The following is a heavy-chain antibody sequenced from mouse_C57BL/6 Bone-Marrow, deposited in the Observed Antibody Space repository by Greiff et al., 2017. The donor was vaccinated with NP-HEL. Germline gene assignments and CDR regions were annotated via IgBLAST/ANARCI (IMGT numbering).Heavy chain of an antibody. V-gene: IGHV1-82*01. J-gene: IGHJ3*01. CDR2: IYPGDGDT. D-gene: IGHD3-3*01. CDR3: ARGGDGGAWFAY. Sequence: QVQLKESGPELVKPGASVKISCKASGYAFSSSWMNWVKQRPGKGLEWIGRIYPGDGDTNYNGKFKGKATLTADKSSSTAYMQLSSLTSEDSAVYYCARGGDGGAWFAYWGQGTLVTVSA. CDR1: GYAFSSSW.